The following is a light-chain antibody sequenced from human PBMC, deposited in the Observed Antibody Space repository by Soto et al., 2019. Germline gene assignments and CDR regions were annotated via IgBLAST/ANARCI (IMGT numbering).Light chain of an antibody. CDR2: RAS. CDR3: QQYGKWPPYT. Sequence: EIVMTQSPATLSVSPGDRAILSCRAHENIDDDLAWYQHKPGQAPRLLFFRASTRATDVPARFSASGSGTEFTLTISSLQSEDIAVYYCQQYGKWPPYTFGQGTKLEIK. J-gene: IGKJ2*01. V-gene: IGKV3-15*01. CDR1: ENIDDD.